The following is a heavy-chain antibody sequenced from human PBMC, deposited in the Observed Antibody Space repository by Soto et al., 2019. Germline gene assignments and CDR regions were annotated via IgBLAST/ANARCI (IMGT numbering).Heavy chain of an antibody. CDR3: ARGRRQLETYYYGLDV. D-gene: IGHD6-6*01. J-gene: IGHJ6*02. V-gene: IGHV3-33*01. Sequence: PGWSLRLSCAASGFTFSSYGMHWVRQAPGKGLEWVAVIWYDGSNKYYADSVKGRFTISRDNSKNTLYLQMNSLRAEDTAVYYGARGRRQLETYYYGLDVWGQGTTVIVS. CDR1: GFTFSSYG. CDR2: IWYDGSNK.